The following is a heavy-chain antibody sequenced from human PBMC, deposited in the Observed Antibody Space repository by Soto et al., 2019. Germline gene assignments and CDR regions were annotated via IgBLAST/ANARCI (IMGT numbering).Heavy chain of an antibody. CDR3: ARGEMATYFDY. CDR1: GGSISSYY. CDR2: IYYSGST. J-gene: IGHJ4*02. D-gene: IGHD5-12*01. Sequence: NPSETLSLTCTVSGGSISSYYWSWIRQPPGKGLEWIGYIYYSGSTNYNPSLKSRVTISVDTSKNQFSLKLSSVTAADTAVYYCARGEMATYFDYWGQGTLVTVSS. V-gene: IGHV4-59*01.